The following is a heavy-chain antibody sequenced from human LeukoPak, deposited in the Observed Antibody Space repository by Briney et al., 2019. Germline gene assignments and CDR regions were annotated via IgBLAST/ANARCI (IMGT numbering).Heavy chain of an antibody. D-gene: IGHD3-22*01. CDR1: GFTLSSYA. V-gene: IGHV3-30*04. J-gene: IGHJ4*02. Sequence: GGSLRLSCAASGFTLSSYAMHWVRQAPGKGLEWVAIISYDGSKKYYADSVKGRFTISRDNAKNSLYLQMNSLRAEDTAVYYCARDSNYYDSSGYYQPDYWGQGTLVTVSS. CDR2: ISYDGSKK. CDR3: ARDSNYYDSSGYYQPDY.